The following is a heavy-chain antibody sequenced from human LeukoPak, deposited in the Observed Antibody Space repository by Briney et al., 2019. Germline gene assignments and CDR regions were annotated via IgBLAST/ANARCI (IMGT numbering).Heavy chain of an antibody. CDR3: ASLRAVAGTDY. CDR1: GYTFTGYY. Sequence: GASVKVSCKASGYTFTGYYMHWVRHAPGQGLEWMGRINPNSGGTNYAQKFQGRVTMTRDTPISTAYMELSRLRSDDTAVYYCASLRAVAGTDYWGQGTLVTVSS. V-gene: IGHV1-2*06. CDR2: INPNSGGT. J-gene: IGHJ4*02. D-gene: IGHD6-19*01.